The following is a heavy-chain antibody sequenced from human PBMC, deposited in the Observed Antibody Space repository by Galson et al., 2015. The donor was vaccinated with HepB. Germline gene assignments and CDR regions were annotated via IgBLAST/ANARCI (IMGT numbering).Heavy chain of an antibody. D-gene: IGHD1-1*01. Sequence: SLRLSCAASGFTFSTYTMNWVRQAPGKGLEWVSSISSSNGFIYYADSVKGRFTISRDNVKSSLFLHMNSLRAEDTAVYYCARDPTGTDYYGLEVWGQGTTVSVSS. CDR1: GFTFSTYT. V-gene: IGHV3-21*01. CDR3: ARDPTGTDYYGLEV. CDR2: ISSSNGFI. J-gene: IGHJ6*02.